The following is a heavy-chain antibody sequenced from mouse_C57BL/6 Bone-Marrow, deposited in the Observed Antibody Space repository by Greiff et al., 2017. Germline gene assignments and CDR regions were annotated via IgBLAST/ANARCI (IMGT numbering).Heavy chain of an antibody. CDR2: IYLGNGYT. J-gene: IGHJ3*01. CDR3: ARNSIYDGYYGGFAY. D-gene: IGHD2-3*01. V-gene: IGHV1-58*01. CDR1: GYTFTSYG. Sequence: EVQLQQSGAELVRPGSSVKMSCKTSGYTFTSYGINWVKQRPGQGLEWIGYIYLGNGYTEYNEKFKGKATLTSDTSSSTAYMQLSSRTSEDSAIYFCARNSIYDGYYGGFAYWGQGTLVTVSA.